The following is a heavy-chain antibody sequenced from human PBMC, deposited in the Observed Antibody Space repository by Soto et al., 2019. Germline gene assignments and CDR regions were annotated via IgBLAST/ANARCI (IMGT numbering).Heavy chain of an antibody. CDR1: GYTFTSYY. CDR3: ARRGIPYCSSTSCWPFAY. CDR2: INPSGGST. V-gene: IGHV1-46*01. D-gene: IGHD2-2*01. Sequence: ASVKVSCKASGYTFTSYYMHWVRQAPGQGLECMGIINPSGGSTSYAQKIQGRVTITGDESTSTAYMELSSLRSEDTAVYYCARRGIPYCSSTSCWPFAYWGQGTLVTVSS. J-gene: IGHJ4*02.